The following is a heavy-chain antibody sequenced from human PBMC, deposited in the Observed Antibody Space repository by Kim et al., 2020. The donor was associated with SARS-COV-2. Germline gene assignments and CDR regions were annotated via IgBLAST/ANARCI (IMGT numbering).Heavy chain of an antibody. CDR3: AKDEPNYDYGSGSYYNDAPFFDY. V-gene: IGHV3-23*01. CDR1: GFTFSSYA. J-gene: IGHJ4*02. CDR2: ISGSGGST. Sequence: GGSLRLSCAASGFTFSSYAMSWVRQAPGKGLEWVSAISGSGGSTYYADSVKGRFTISRDNSKNTLYLQMNSLRAEDTAVYYCAKDEPNYDYGSGSYYNDAPFFDYWGQGTLVTVSS. D-gene: IGHD3-10*01.